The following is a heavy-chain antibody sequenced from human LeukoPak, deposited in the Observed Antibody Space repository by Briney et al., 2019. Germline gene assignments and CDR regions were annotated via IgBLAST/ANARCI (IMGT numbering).Heavy chain of an antibody. D-gene: IGHD1-26*01. J-gene: IGHJ4*02. CDR3: ARGRWELLTGFDY. CDR1: GGSISSYY. V-gene: IGHV4-59*01. CDR2: IYYSGSS. Sequence: TSETLSLTCTVSGGSISSYYWSWIRQPPGKGLEWIGYIYYSGSSNYNPSLKSRVTISVDTSKNQFSLKLSSVTAADTAVYYCARGRWELLTGFDYWGQGTLVTVSS.